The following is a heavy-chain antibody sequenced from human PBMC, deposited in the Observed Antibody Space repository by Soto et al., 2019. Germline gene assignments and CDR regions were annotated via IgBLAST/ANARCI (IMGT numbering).Heavy chain of an antibody. V-gene: IGHV3-7*01. Sequence: EVQLVESGGGLVQPGGSLRLSCAASGFTFSSYWMSWVRQAPGKGLEWVANIKQDGSEKYYVDSVKGRFTISRDNDKNSPYLQMNSLRAEDTAVYYCATAPITMVRGVVFYYYGMDVWGQGTTVTVSS. D-gene: IGHD3-10*01. J-gene: IGHJ6*02. CDR2: IKQDGSEK. CDR1: GFTFSSYW. CDR3: ATAPITMVRGVVFYYYGMDV.